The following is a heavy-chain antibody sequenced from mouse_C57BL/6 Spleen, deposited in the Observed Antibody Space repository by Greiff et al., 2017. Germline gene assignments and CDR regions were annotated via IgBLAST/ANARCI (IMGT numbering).Heavy chain of an antibody. J-gene: IGHJ2*01. CDR1: GFTFSDYG. Sequence: EVQLMESGGGLVKPGGSLKLSCAASGFTFSDYGMHWVRQAPEKGLEWVAYISSGSSTIYYADTVKGRFTISRDNAKNTLFLQMTSLRSEDTAMYYCARNDGYSPFDYWGQGTTLTVSS. D-gene: IGHD2-3*01. CDR3: ARNDGYSPFDY. CDR2: ISSGSSTI. V-gene: IGHV5-17*01.